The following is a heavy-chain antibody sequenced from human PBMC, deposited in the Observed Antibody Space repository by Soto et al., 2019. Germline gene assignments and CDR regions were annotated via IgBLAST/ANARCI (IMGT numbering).Heavy chain of an antibody. CDR2: ISSSGETV. D-gene: IGHD2-2*01. J-gene: IGHJ6*02. CDR3: AREGFYAMDV. Sequence: ESGGGVVQPGGSLRLSCEVSGFTFSSYEMYWVRQAPGKGLEWVAYISSSGETVYYAGSVQGRFTISRDNAKNSLYLQMSSLGAEDTAVYYCAREGFYAMDVWGQGTTVTVSS. V-gene: IGHV3-48*03. CDR1: GFTFSSYE.